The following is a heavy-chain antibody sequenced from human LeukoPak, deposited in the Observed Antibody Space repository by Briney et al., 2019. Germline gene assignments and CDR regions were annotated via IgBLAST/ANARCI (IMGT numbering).Heavy chain of an antibody. J-gene: IGHJ4*02. V-gene: IGHV1-2*04. Sequence: ASVKVSCMASGYTTTDYYLHWVRQAPGQGLEWMGWIIPNTGGTNYAQKFQDWVTMSSDTSISTAYMELSSLRSDDTAVYYCARGGLLSFDYWGQGTLVTVSS. CDR1: GYTTTDYY. D-gene: IGHD2-15*01. CDR3: ARGGLLSFDY. CDR2: IIPNTGGT.